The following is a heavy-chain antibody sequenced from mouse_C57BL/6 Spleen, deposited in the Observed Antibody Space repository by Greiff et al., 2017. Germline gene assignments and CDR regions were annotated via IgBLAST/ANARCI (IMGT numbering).Heavy chain of an antibody. CDR2: IRNKANGYTT. Sequence: EVKLVESGGGLVQPGGSLSLSCAASGFTFTDYYMSWVRQPPGKALEWLGFIRNKANGYTTEYSASVKGRFTISRENSQSILYLQMNALRAEDSATYYCARGDYGSSYWYFDVWGTGTTVTVSS. D-gene: IGHD1-1*01. J-gene: IGHJ1*03. CDR1: GFTFTDYY. CDR3: ARGDYGSSYWYFDV. V-gene: IGHV7-3*01.